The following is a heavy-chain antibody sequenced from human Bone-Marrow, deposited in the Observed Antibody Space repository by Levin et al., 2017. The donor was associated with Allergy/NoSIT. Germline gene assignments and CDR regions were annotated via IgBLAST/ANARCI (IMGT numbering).Heavy chain of an antibody. CDR2: IYSAGST. D-gene: IGHD5-18*01. J-gene: IGHJ4*02. V-gene: IGHV3-53*01. Sequence: GESLKISCAVSGFTVNNNYMTWVRQAPGKGLEWVSIIYSAGSTYYAESVKGRFTISRDSSKNTVYLQMNSLRAEDTAVYYCARYNYGLDQAYWGQGTLVTVSS. CDR3: ARYNYGLDQAY. CDR1: GFTVNNNY.